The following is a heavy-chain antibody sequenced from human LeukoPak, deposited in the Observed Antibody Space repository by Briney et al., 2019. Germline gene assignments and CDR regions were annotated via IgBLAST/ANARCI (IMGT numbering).Heavy chain of an antibody. D-gene: IGHD5-12*01. CDR3: ARGEEVATRVIDY. V-gene: IGHV3-30*03. CDR2: ISYDGSNK. J-gene: IGHJ4*02. Sequence: PGRSLRLSCAVSGFTITSYGMHWVRQAPGKGLEWVAVISYDGSNKYYADSVKGRFTISRDNSKNTLYLQMNSLRVEDTAVYYCARGEEVATRVIDYWGQGTLVTVSS. CDR1: GFTITSYG.